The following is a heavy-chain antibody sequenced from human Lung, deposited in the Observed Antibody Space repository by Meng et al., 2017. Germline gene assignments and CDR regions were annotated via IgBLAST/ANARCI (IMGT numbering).Heavy chain of an antibody. D-gene: IGHD6-13*01. J-gene: IGHJ4*02. CDR1: GYNFPADW. V-gene: IGHV1-2*06. CDR2: IDPKSGDT. Sequence: RVQAEAEVKQPGASVKVPCTPSGYNFPADWLHWVRRATGQGLEWMGRIDPKSGDTPYAQRFQGRVTMTGDTSISTAYMELSGLRSDDTAMYYCARDEDISAAGKLFGDYWGQGTLVTVSS. CDR3: ARDEDISAAGKLFGDY.